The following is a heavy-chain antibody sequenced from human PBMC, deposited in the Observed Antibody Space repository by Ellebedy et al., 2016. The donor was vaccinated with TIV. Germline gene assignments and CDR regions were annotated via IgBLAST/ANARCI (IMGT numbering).Heavy chain of an antibody. CDR3: TRHFVLEDY. CDR2: IWYDGSNK. Sequence: PGGSLRLSCAASGFTFSSYGMHWVRQAPGKGLEWVAVIWYDGSNKYYADSVKGRFTISRDNSKNTLYLQMNSLRAEDTATYYCTRHFVLEDYWGQGTLVTVSS. D-gene: IGHD2-8*02. J-gene: IGHJ4*02. CDR1: GFTFSSYG. V-gene: IGHV3-33*08.